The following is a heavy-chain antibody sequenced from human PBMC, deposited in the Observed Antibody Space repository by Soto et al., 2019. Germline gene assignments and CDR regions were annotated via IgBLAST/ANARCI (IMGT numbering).Heavy chain of an antibody. CDR3: PRGGGVGVAGSAAFDM. J-gene: IGHJ3*02. CDR2: INPATGAA. Sequence: QLHLVQSGAVVKKPGASATVSCSASGYPVTAYYMHWVRQAPGRGLEWMGGINPATGAAKYTQTFQGRVTMTRDTSTSTGFLELSGLTSEDTAVFYCPRGGGVGVAGSAAFDMWGQGTLVTVSS. V-gene: IGHV1-2*02. D-gene: IGHD6-19*01. CDR1: GYPVTAYY.